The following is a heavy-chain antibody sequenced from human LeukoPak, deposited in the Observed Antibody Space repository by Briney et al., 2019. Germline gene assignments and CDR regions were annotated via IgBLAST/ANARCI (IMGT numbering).Heavy chain of an antibody. CDR3: ARDGRNFDWLGGHVAFDI. J-gene: IGHJ3*02. D-gene: IGHD3-9*01. CDR2: TYYRGST. CDR1: GVSVSNYY. Sequence: SSETLSLTCTVSGVSVSNYYWTWIRQPPGKGLEWIGYTYYRGSTNSNPSLKSRITISLDTSKNQCSLILTSVTAAVTAVYYCARDGRNFDWLGGHVAFDIWGRGTMVTVSS. V-gene: IGHV4-59*02.